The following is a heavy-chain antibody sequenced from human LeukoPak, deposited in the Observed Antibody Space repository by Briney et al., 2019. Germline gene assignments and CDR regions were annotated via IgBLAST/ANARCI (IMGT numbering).Heavy chain of an antibody. V-gene: IGHV1-2*02. Sequence: GASVKVSCKASGYTFTGYYMHWVRQAPGQGLEWMGWINPNSGGTNYAQKFQGRVTMTRDTSISTAYMELSRLRSDDTAVYYCARDDYGGNSVYYYYMDVWGKGTTVTISS. CDR1: GYTFTGYY. CDR2: INPNSGGT. D-gene: IGHD4-23*01. CDR3: ARDDYGGNSVYYYYMDV. J-gene: IGHJ6*03.